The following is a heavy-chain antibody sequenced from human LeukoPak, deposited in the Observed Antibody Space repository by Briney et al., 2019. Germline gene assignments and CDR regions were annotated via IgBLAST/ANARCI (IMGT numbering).Heavy chain of an antibody. CDR1: GYTFTGYY. J-gene: IGHJ4*02. Sequence: ASVKVSCKASGYTFTGYYMHWVRQAPGQGLEWMGRINPNSGGTNYAQKFQGRVTMTRDTSISTAYTELSRLRSDDTAVYYCARDEGYCSSTNCYDDFDYWGQGTLVTVSS. V-gene: IGHV1-2*06. D-gene: IGHD2-2*01. CDR2: INPNSGGT. CDR3: ARDEGYCSSTNCYDDFDY.